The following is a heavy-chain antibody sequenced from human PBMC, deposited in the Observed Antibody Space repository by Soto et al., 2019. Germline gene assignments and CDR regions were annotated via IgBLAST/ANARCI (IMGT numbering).Heavy chain of an antibody. V-gene: IGHV3-30*18. CDR3: AKDLGWTIDY. Sequence: QVQLVESGGGVVQPGRSLRLSCAASGFTFSSYGMHWVRQAPGKGLEWVAVISYDGSNKYYADSVKGRFTISRDNSKNTLYLQMNSLRAEDTAVYYCAKDLGWTIDYWGXGX. D-gene: IGHD6-19*01. CDR1: GFTFSSYG. J-gene: IGHJ4*01. CDR2: ISYDGSNK.